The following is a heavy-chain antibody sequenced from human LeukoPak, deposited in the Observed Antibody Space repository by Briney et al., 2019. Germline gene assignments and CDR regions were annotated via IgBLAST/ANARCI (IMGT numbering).Heavy chain of an antibody. D-gene: IGHD4-17*01. CDR3: AKLGTGDYPYFFDS. J-gene: IGHJ4*02. V-gene: IGHV3-21*04. CDR2: IGTDGSYI. Sequence: GGSLRLSCAASGFTFSSHNMNWVRQAPMKGLEWVSSIGTDGSYIYYADSVQGRFTISRDNAKNSLYLQMNSLRAEGTAVYYCAKLGTGDYPYFFDSWGQGTLVTVSS. CDR1: GFTFSSHN.